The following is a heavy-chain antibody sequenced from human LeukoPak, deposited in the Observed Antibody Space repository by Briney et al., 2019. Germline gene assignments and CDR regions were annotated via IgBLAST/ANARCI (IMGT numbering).Heavy chain of an antibody. J-gene: IGHJ4*02. V-gene: IGHV3-23*01. CDR2: ISGSGGST. CDR3: AKLYSDFWSGYQS. CDR1: GFTFSSYA. Sequence: PGGSLRLSCAASGFTFSSYAKSWVRQAPGKGLEWVSAISGSGGSTYYADSVKGRFTISRDNSKNTLYLQMNSLRAEDTAVYYCAKLYSDFWSGYQSWGQGTLVTVSS. D-gene: IGHD3-3*01.